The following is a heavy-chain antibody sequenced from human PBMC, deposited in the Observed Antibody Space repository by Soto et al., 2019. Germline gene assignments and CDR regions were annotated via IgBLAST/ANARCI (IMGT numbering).Heavy chain of an antibody. CDR1: GFTFSHYV. V-gene: IGHV3-23*01. CDR2: ISGSGSSV. CDR3: AKVRASYLSASYFYYGLDV. J-gene: IGHJ6*02. Sequence: EVELLESGGGLVRPGGSLRLSCEASGFTFSHYVLSWVRQSPERGLEWVSSISGSGSSVYVADSVRGRFIMSRDLSTNTVSLQMNSLRAEDTAFYYCAKVRASYLSASYFYYGLDVWGQGNTVTVSS. D-gene: IGHD3-10*01.